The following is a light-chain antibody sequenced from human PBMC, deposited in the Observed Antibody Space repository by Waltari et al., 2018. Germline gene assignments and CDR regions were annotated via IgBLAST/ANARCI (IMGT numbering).Light chain of an antibody. CDR3: QSYDSSLSGGV. CDR1: SSNIGAGYD. V-gene: IGLV1-40*01. Sequence: QSVLTQPPSVSGAPGQRVTISCTGSSSNIGAGYDVHWYQQLPGTAPKLLIYGNSNRPSGVPVRCSGSKSGTSASLAITGLQAEDEADYYCQSYDSSLSGGVFGGGTKLTVL. J-gene: IGLJ2*01. CDR2: GNS.